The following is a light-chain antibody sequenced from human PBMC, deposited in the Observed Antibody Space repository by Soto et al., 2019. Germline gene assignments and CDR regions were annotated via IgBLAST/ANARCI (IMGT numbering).Light chain of an antibody. CDR1: SSDVGGYNY. CDR2: EVT. CDR3: CSYAGSNILI. J-gene: IGLJ2*01. Sequence: QSALTQPPSASGSPGQSVTISCTATSSDVGGYNYVSWYQQHPGKAPKLMIYEVTKRPSGVPDRFSGSKSGNTASLTVSGLQAEDEADYYCCSYAGSNILIFGGGTKLTVL. V-gene: IGLV2-8*01.